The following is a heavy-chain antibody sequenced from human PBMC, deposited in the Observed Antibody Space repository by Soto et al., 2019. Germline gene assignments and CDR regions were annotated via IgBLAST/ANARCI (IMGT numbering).Heavy chain of an antibody. J-gene: IGHJ6*02. D-gene: IGHD6-19*01. CDR1: GYTLTELS. CDR3: ATGGSGWYRVYYYGMDV. V-gene: IGHV1-24*01. CDR2: FDPEDGET. Sequence: VASVKVSCKVSGYTLTELSMHWVRQAPGKGLEWMGGFDPEDGETIYAQKFQGRVTMTEDTSTDTAYMELSSLRSEDTAVYYCATGGSGWYRVYYYGMDVWGQGTTVTVSS.